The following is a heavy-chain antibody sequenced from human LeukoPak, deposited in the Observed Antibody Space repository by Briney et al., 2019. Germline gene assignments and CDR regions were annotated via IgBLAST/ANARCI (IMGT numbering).Heavy chain of an antibody. Sequence: ASVKVSCKASGYTFTGYYMHWVRQAPGQGLEWMGWINPNSGGTNYAQKFQGRVTMTRDTSISTAYMELSRLRSDDTAVYYCARNSGCSSTSCPYNWFDPWGQGTLVTVSS. CDR2: INPNSGGT. CDR3: ARNSGCSSTSCPYNWFDP. CDR1: GYTFTGYY. V-gene: IGHV1-2*02. J-gene: IGHJ5*02. D-gene: IGHD2-2*01.